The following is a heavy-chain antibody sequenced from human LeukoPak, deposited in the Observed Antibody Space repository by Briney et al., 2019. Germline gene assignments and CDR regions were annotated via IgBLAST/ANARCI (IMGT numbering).Heavy chain of an antibody. D-gene: IGHD3-3*01. CDR2: INPNSGGT. CDR3: ARCGITIFGVVIPLH. CDR1: GYTFTGYY. V-gene: IGHV1-2*02. J-gene: IGHJ4*02. Sequence: ASVKVSCXASGYTFTGYYMHWVRRAPGQGLEWMGWINPNSGGTNYAQKFQGRVTMTRDTSISTAYMELSRLRSDDAAVYYCARCGITIFGVVIPLHWGQGTLVTVSS.